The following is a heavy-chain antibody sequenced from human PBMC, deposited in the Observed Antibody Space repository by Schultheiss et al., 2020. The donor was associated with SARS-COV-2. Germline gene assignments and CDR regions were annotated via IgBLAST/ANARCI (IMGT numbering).Heavy chain of an antibody. J-gene: IGHJ4*02. D-gene: IGHD3-10*01. V-gene: IGHV4-59*08. CDR3: ARGDYNFGSGFYYDY. CDR2: IYHSGSDST. CDR1: GVSISSYC. Sequence: SETLSLTCTVSGVSISSYCWNWIRQSPGKGLEWIGYIYHSGSDSTNYNPSLKSRVAISVDTSKNQFYLRLSSVTAADTAMYYCARGDYNFGSGFYYDYWGQGSLVTVSS.